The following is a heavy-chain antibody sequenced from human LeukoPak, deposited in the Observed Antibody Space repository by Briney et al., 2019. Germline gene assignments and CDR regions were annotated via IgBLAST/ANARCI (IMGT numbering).Heavy chain of an antibody. CDR3: ARSHASPDIVVVPAAIEEKELYYYYGMDV. CDR2: TTPMFGTA. Sequence: WASVKVSCKASGGTFSSYAINWVRQAPGQGLEWMGGTTPMFGTAKYAQKFQGRVTITADESTSTAYMELSSLRSEDTAVYYCARSHASPDIVVVPAAIEEKELYYYYGMDVWGQGTTVTVSS. J-gene: IGHJ6*02. V-gene: IGHV1-69*13. D-gene: IGHD2-2*02. CDR1: GGTFSSYA.